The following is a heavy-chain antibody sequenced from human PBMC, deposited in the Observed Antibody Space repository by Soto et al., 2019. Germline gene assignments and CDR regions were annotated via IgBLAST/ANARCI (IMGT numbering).Heavy chain of an antibody. CDR1: GGSFSGYY. CDR3: ARGENSGSYYPYDFDI. V-gene: IGHV4-34*01. CDR2: INDSGST. Sequence: QVQLQQWGAGLLKPSETLSLTCAVYGGSFSGYYWSWIRQPPGKGLEWIGEINDSGSTHYNPSIKSRVTISVDTSKNQFSLKLSSVNSADTAVYYCARGENSGSYYPYDFDIWGQGTMVTVSS. D-gene: IGHD1-26*01. J-gene: IGHJ3*02.